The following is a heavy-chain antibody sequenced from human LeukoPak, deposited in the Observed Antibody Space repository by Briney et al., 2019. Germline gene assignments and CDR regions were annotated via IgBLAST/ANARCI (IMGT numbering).Heavy chain of an antibody. J-gene: IGHJ4*02. CDR1: GYTFTSYG. V-gene: IGHV1-18*01. D-gene: IGHD3-3*01. CDR3: ARVRASYYDFWSGYPYYFDY. Sequence: ASVKVSCKASGYTFTSYGISWVRQAPGQGLEWMGWISAYNGNTNYAQKLQGRVTMTTDTSTSTAYMELRSLRSDDTAMYYCARVRASYYDFWSGYPYYFDYWGQGTLVTVSS. CDR2: ISAYNGNT.